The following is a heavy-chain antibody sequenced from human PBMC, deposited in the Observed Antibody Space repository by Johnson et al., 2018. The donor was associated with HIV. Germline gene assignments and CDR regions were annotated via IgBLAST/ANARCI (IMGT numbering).Heavy chain of an antibody. Sequence: QVQLVESGGGVVQPGRSLRLSCAASGFTFSSYGMHWVRQAPGKGLEWVAVISYDGSNKYYADSVKGRFIISRDNSKNTLYLQMNSLRAEDTAVYYCARRMVQGIIITSGAFDNWGQGTMGTGSS. CDR1: GFTFSSYG. D-gene: IGHD3-10*01. V-gene: IGHV3-30*03. J-gene: IGHJ3*02. CDR3: ARRMVQGIIITSGAFDN. CDR2: ISYDGSNK.